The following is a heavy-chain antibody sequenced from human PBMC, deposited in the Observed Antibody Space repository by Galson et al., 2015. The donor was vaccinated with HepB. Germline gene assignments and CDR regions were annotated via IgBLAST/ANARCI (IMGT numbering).Heavy chain of an antibody. CDR1: GDSVSSNSAA. CDR3: AKKAGVFYAFDI. Sequence: CAISGDSVSSNSAAWNWIRQSPSRGLEWLGRTYYSSKWYSDYAVSVKGRISINPDTSKNQFSLQLNSVTPEDTAVYYCAKKAGVFYAFDIWGQGTMVTLSS. J-gene: IGHJ3*02. V-gene: IGHV6-1*01. D-gene: IGHD6-13*01. CDR2: TYYSSKWYS.